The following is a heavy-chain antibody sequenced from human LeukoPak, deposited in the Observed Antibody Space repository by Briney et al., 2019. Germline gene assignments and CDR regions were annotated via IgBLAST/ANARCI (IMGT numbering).Heavy chain of an antibody. CDR2: ISYDGSKK. V-gene: IGHV3-30*03. CDR3: ARLVGATTIIDY. CDR1: EFTFASYG. Sequence: GRSLRLSCAATEFTFASYGMHWVRQPPGKGLEWVAVISYDGSKKNYADFVKGRFTISRDNSKNTLDLQMNSLRAEDTAVYYCARLVGATTIIDYWGQGTLVTVSS. J-gene: IGHJ4*02. D-gene: IGHD1-26*01.